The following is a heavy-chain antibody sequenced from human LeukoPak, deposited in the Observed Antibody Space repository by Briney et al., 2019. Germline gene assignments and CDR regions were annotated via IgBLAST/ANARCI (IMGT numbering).Heavy chain of an antibody. CDR2: ISYDGSNK. CDR3: AKTLRIAAAGSYNWFDP. J-gene: IGHJ5*02. D-gene: IGHD6-13*01. V-gene: IGHV3-30*18. Sequence: PGRSLRLSCAASGFTFSSYGMHWVRQAPGKGLEWVAVISYDGSNKYYADSVKGRFTISRDNSKNTLYLQMNSLRAEDTAVYYCAKTLRIAAAGSYNWFDPWGQGTLVTVSS. CDR1: GFTFSSYG.